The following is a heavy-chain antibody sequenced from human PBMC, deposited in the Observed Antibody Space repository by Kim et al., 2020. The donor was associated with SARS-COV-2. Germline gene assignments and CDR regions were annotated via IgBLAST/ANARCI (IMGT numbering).Heavy chain of an antibody. CDR2: IYHSGST. D-gene: IGHD4-17*01. Sequence: SETLSLTCTVSGYSISSGYYWGWIRQPPGKGLEWIGSIYHSGSTYYNPSLKSRVTISVDTSKNQFSLKLSSVTAADTAVYYCARDERNYGGNSPFDYWGQGTLVTVSS. CDR3: ARDERNYGGNSPFDY. CDR1: GYSISSGYY. J-gene: IGHJ4*02. V-gene: IGHV4-38-2*02.